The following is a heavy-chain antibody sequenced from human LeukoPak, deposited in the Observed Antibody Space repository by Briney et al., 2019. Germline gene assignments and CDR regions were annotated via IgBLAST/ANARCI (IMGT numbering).Heavy chain of an antibody. D-gene: IGHD6-13*01. V-gene: IGHV4-59*01. Sequence: PSETLSLTCTVSGGSISSYYWSWIRQPPGKGLEWIGYIYYSGSTNYNPSLKSRVTISVDTSKNQFSLKLSSVTAADTAVYYCARGFWASIAAAATRAFDIWGQGTMVTVSS. CDR3: ARGFWASIAAAATRAFDI. CDR2: IYYSGST. J-gene: IGHJ3*02. CDR1: GGSISSYY.